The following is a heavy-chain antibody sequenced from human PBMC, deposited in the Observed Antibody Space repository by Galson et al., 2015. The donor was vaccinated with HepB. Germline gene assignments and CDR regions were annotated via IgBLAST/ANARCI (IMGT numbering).Heavy chain of an antibody. CDR1: GFTVSLNY. CDR3: AKLEVGDFRGCSDSFDY. D-gene: IGHD3-3*01. J-gene: IGHJ4*02. CDR2: INGGGTT. Sequence: SLRLSCAVSGFTVSLNYMSWVRQAPGKGLEWVAAINGGGTTNYADSVKGRFTISRDHFKNTLYLQMNSLRVEDTALYYCAKLEVGDFRGCSDSFDYWGQGILVTVSS. V-gene: IGHV3-66*02.